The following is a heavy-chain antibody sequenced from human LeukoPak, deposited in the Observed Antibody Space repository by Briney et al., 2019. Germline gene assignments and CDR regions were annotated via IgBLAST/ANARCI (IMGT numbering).Heavy chain of an antibody. CDR1: GFTFSSYG. CDR3: AKDHDRGIAAAGYYFDY. CDR2: ISYDGSNK. V-gene: IGHV3-30*18. Sequence: GGSLRLSCAASGFTFSSYGMHWVRQAPGKGLEWVAVISYDGSNKYYADSVKGRFTIFRDNSKNTLYLQMNSLRAEDTAVYYCAKDHDRGIAAAGYYFDYWGQGTLVTVSS. J-gene: IGHJ4*02. D-gene: IGHD6-13*01.